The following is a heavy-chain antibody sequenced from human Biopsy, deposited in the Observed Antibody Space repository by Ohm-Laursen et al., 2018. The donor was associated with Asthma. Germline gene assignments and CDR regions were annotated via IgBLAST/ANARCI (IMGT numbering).Heavy chain of an antibody. Sequence: SETLSLTCTVSGGSISSYYWSWIRQPPGKGLEWIGYIYYSGGTAYNPSLKSRVTISADTSKNLFSLKLSPVTAADTAVYYCARDRAMISETWGQGTLVTVSS. CDR1: GGSISSYY. V-gene: IGHV4-59*12. J-gene: IGHJ5*02. CDR3: ARDRAMISET. D-gene: IGHD3-22*01. CDR2: IYYSGGT.